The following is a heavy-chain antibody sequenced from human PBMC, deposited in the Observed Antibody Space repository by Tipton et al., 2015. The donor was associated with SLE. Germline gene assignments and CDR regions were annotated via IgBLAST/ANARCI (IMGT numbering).Heavy chain of an antibody. CDR1: GGSISTYY. J-gene: IGHJ4*02. CDR3: ARGGLGSDLRGSIYFGY. D-gene: IGHD7-27*01. V-gene: IGHV4-59*01. Sequence: TLSLTCTVSGGSISTYYWSWIRQPPGRGLEWVGYINYSGNTNYNPSLKSRVTISVDTSKTHISLRLTSVTAADTAVYYCARGGLGSDLRGSIYFGYWGQGTLVTVSS. CDR2: INYSGNT.